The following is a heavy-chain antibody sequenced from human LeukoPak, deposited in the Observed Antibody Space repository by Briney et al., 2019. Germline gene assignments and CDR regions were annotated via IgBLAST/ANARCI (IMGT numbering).Heavy chain of an antibody. CDR2: IYSGGST. D-gene: IGHD3-22*01. CDR3: VLIPRDDYYDSSGYYYYFDY. CDR1: GFSVSNNY. Sequence: GGSLRLSCAVSGFSVSNNYMTWVRQAPGKGLQWVSIIYSGGSTYYADSVKGRFTISRDNSKNTLYLQMNSLGAEDTAVYYCVLIPRDDYYDSSGYYYYFDYWGQGTLVTVSS. V-gene: IGHV3-53*01. J-gene: IGHJ4*02.